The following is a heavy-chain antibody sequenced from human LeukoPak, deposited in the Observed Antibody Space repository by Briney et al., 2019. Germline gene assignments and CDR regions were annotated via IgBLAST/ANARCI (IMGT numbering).Heavy chain of an antibody. D-gene: IGHD1-7*01. CDR1: GGSISSYY. Sequence: PSETLSLTCTVSGGSISSYYWSWIRQPPGKGLEWIGYIYYSGSTNYNPSLKSRVTISVDTSKNQFSLKLSSVTAADTAVYYCARGQLELPVLLDPWGQGTLVTVSS. J-gene: IGHJ5*02. V-gene: IGHV4-59*01. CDR3: ARGQLELPVLLDP. CDR2: IYYSGST.